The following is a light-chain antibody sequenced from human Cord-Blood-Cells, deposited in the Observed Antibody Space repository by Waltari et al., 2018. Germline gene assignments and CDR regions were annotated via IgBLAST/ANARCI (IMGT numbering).Light chain of an antibody. Sequence: SYELTPPPSVSVSPGPTAMITCSGDALPKKYAYWYQQKSGQAPVLVIYEDSKRPSGIPERFSGSSSGTMATLTISGAQVEDEADYYCCSTDSSGNPFVFGTGTKVTVL. V-gene: IGLV3-10*01. CDR3: CSTDSSGNPFV. J-gene: IGLJ1*01. CDR1: ALPKKY. CDR2: EDS.